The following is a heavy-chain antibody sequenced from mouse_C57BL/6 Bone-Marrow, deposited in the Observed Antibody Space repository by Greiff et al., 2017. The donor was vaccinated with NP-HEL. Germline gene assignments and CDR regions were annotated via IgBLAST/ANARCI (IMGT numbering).Heavy chain of an antibody. V-gene: IGHV14-2*01. J-gene: IGHJ3*01. CDR3: APSFYGSRSSVAY. Sequence: EVQLQQSGAELVKPGASVKLSCTASGFNINDYYMLWVQQRTEQGLEWIGRIDPEDGESQSAPKFQGKATITADTSANAAYLQLSSLTSEDTAVYCCAPSFYGSRSSVAYWGQGALVTVSA. CDR2: IDPEDGES. CDR1: GFNINDYY. D-gene: IGHD1-1*01.